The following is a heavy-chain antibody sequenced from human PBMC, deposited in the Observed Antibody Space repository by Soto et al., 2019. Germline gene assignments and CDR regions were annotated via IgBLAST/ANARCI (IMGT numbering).Heavy chain of an antibody. Sequence: GGSLRLSCTVSGFTFRAFAMYWVRQAPGKGLEWVALISYDGRNEDYAESVRGRFTISRDNSKNTLYLDMNSLSAEDSAVYFCAKGVVREPAYFDYWGQGTLVTVSS. CDR2: ISYDGRNE. V-gene: IGHV3-30*18. CDR1: GFTFRAFA. CDR3: AKGVVREPAYFDY. J-gene: IGHJ4*02. D-gene: IGHD3-10*01.